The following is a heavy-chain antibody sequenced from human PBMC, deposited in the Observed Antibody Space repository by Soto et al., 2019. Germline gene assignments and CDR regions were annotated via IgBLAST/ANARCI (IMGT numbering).Heavy chain of an antibody. CDR2: IIPIFGTA. D-gene: IGHD1-26*01. Sequence: ASVKVSCKASGGTVSSYAISCVRQAPGQGLEWMGGIIPIFGTANYAQKFQGRVTITADESTSTAYMELSSLRSEDTAVYYCARCGSYVVCDYWGQGTLVTVSS. CDR3: ARCGSYVVCDY. CDR1: GGTVSSYA. V-gene: IGHV1-69*13. J-gene: IGHJ4*02.